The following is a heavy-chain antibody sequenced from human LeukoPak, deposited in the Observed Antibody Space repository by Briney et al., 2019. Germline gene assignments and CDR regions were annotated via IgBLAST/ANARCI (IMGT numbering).Heavy chain of an antibody. J-gene: IGHJ4*01. Sequence: GASVKVSCKASGYTFTGYYMHWVRQAPGQGLEWMGWINPNSGGTNYAQKFQGRVTMTRDTSISTAYMELSRLRSDDTAVYYCARLLSGLXXGANXFDYWGXGTLVTVS. D-gene: IGHD3-3*01. CDR1: GYTFTGYY. CDR3: ARLLSGLXXGANXFDY. V-gene: IGHV1-2*02. CDR2: INPNSGGT.